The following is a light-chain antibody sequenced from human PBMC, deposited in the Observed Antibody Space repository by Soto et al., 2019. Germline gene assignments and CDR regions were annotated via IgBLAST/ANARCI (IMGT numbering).Light chain of an antibody. V-gene: IGKV3-20*01. CDR3: QHYDNSIT. J-gene: IGKJ5*01. CDR1: QSVSNNN. CDR2: GAS. Sequence: EIVLTQSPGTLSLSPGETATLSCRASQSVSNNNLAWYHQKPGQTPRLLIYGASSRATGIPDRFSGSGSGTDFTLTISRLEPEDFAVYYCQHYDNSITCGQGTRLEIE.